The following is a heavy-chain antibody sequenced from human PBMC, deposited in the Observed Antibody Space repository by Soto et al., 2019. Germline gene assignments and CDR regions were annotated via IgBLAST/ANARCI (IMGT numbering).Heavy chain of an antibody. J-gene: IGHJ3*01. CDR2: VGVNAGST. D-gene: IGHD3-9*01. V-gene: IGHV3-23*01. CDR1: GFTFTNFA. CDR3: AKGLTEVDR. Sequence: EVQLLESGGGLAQPGGSLRLSCAASGFTFTNFAMKWVRQAPGKGLEWVSTVGVNAGSTYYADSVKGRFTISRDNYKNALYLQMNSLRVDDTAVYYCAKGLTEVDRCGQGTMVTVSS.